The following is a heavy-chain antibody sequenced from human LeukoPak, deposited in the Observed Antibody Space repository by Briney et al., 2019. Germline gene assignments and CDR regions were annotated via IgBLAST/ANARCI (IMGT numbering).Heavy chain of an antibody. CDR1: EFTVSSNY. CDR2: IYSGGST. Sequence: GGSLRLSCAASEFTVSSNYMSWVRQAPGKGLEWVSVIYSGGSTYYADSVKGRFTISRDNSKNTLYLQMNSLRAEDTAVYYCARGVEPLAANTLAYWGQGTLVTVSS. D-gene: IGHD1-14*01. V-gene: IGHV3-53*01. J-gene: IGHJ4*02. CDR3: ARGVEPLAANTLAY.